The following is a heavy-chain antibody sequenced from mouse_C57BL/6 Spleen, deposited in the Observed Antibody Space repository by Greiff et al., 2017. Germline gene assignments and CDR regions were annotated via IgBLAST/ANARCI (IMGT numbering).Heavy chain of an antibody. J-gene: IGHJ3*01. CDR1: GYAFSSSW. V-gene: IGHV1-82*01. CDR2: IYPGDGDT. Sequence: QVQLKESGPELVKPGASVKISCKASGYAFSSSWMNWVKQRPGKGLEWIGRIYPGDGDTNYNGKFKGKATLTADKSSSTAYMLLSSLTSEDSAVYFCARSPGTSAWFAYWGQGTLVTVSA. D-gene: IGHD3-3*01. CDR3: ARSPGTSAWFAY.